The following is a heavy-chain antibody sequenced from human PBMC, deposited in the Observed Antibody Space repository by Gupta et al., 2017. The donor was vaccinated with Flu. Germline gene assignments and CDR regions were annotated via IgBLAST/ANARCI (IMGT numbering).Heavy chain of an antibody. CDR3: AKASCSSTSCYSGY. V-gene: IGHV3-23*01. CDR2: ISGSGGST. CDR1: GFTFSSYA. D-gene: IGHD2-2*01. J-gene: IGHJ4*02. Sequence: EVQLLESGGGLVQPGGSLRLSCAASGFTFSSYAMSWVRQAPGKGLGWVSAISGSGGSTYYADSVKGRFTISRDNSKNTLYLQMNSLRAEDTAVYYCAKASCSSTSCYSGYWGQGTLVTVSS.